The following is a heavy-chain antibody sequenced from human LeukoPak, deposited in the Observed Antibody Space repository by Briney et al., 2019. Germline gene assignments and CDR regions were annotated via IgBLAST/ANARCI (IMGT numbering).Heavy chain of an antibody. Sequence: SETLSLTCAVYGGSFSGYYWSWIRQPPGKGLEWIGETNHSGSTNYNPSLKSRVTISVDTPKNQFSLKLSSVTAADTAVYYCARGPRAYGSGSYYNWGQGTLVTVSS. CDR2: TNHSGST. J-gene: IGHJ4*02. CDR1: GGSFSGYY. V-gene: IGHV4-34*01. D-gene: IGHD3-10*01. CDR3: ARGPRAYGSGSYYN.